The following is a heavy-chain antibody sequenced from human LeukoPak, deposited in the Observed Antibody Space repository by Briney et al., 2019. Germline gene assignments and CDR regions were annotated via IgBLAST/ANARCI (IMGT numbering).Heavy chain of an antibody. Sequence: PSETLSLTCTVSGGSISSGGYSWTWIRQPPGKGLEWIGYIYYSGSAYYNPSLKSRFTISVDTSKNQFSLKLSSVTAADTAVYYCARPADILTGYPDYWGQGTLVTVSS. V-gene: IGHV4-30-4*07. J-gene: IGHJ4*02. D-gene: IGHD3-9*01. CDR3: ARPADILTGYPDY. CDR2: IYYSGSA. CDR1: GGSISSGGYS.